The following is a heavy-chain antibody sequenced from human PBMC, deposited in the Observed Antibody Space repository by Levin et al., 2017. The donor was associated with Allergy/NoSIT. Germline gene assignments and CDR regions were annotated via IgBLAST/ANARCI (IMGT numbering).Heavy chain of an antibody. D-gene: IGHD5-18*01. CDR2: IKQDGSEK. CDR1: GFTFSSYW. Sequence: SCAASGFTFSSYWMSWVRQAPGKGLEWVANIKQDGSEKYYVDSVKGRFTISRDNAKNSLYLQMNSLRAEDTAVYYCARDLRGYSYDVYFDYWGQGTLVTVSS. J-gene: IGHJ4*02. CDR3: ARDLRGYSYDVYFDY. V-gene: IGHV3-7*04.